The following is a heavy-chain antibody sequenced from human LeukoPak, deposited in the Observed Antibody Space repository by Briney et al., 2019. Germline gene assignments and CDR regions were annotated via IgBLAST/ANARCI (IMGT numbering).Heavy chain of an antibody. D-gene: IGHD3-10*02. CDR2: ISAGSRTT. J-gene: IGHJ4*02. Sequence: AASVKVSCRASGYIFNNFGFRWVRQPPGQGLEWMGWISAGSRTTNHTPPFQGRLTMTTDPSTETTFIESTNLRSGDPGVYFCDRVFRDDCSGRYCNGHFDFWGQGTLVTVSS. CDR1: GYIFNNFG. CDR3: DRVFRDDCSGRYCNGHFDF. V-gene: IGHV1-18*04.